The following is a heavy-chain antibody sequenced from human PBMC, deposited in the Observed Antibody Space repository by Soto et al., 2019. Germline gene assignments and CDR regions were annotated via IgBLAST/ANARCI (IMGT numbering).Heavy chain of an antibody. CDR1: GFNFGDSY. V-gene: IGHV3-11*06. Sequence: GGSLRLSCAGSGFNFGDSYMSWIRQAPGKGLEWLSYISPGSRYPAYADSVKGRFTISRDNAKRSLYLQMMSLTAEDTAIYYCVRGGGGGLFDPWGQGTMVTVSS. D-gene: IGHD2-15*01. J-gene: IGHJ5*02. CDR2: ISPGSRYP. CDR3: VRGGGGGLFDP.